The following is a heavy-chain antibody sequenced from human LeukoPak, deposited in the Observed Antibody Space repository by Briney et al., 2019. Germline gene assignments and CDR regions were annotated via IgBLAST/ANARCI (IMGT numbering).Heavy chain of an antibody. V-gene: IGHV3-48*01. D-gene: IGHD2-2*02. CDR2: ISNSSSTI. Sequence: PGGSLRLSCAASGFTLSSYSMNWVRQAPGKGLEWVSYISNSSSTIYYADSVKGRFTISRDNAKNSLYLQMNSLRAEDTAVYYCARDLPGYCSSTSCYTVYWGQGTLVTVSS. J-gene: IGHJ4*02. CDR1: GFTLSSYS. CDR3: ARDLPGYCSSTSCYTVY.